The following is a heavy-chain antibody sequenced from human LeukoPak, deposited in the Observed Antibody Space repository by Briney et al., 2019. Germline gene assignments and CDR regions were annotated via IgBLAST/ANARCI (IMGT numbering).Heavy chain of an antibody. Sequence: GGSLRLSCAASGFTFSSHTTNWVRQPPGKGLEWVSSISSTSTSIYHADSVKGRFTISRDNTKNSLYLQMDSLRAEDTAVYYCARGFRAFDFWAQGTMVTVSS. V-gene: IGHV3-21*01. J-gene: IGHJ3*01. CDR2: ISSTSTSI. CDR3: ARGFRAFDF. CDR1: GFTFSSHT.